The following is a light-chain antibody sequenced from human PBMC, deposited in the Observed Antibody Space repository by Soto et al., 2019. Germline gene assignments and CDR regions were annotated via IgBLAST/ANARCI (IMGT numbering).Light chain of an antibody. CDR2: DAS. Sequence: IVLTQSLGTLSLSPGERATLSCRASQSVSDNYLAWYQHKPGQAPRLLIYDASTRATAIPDRFSGSGSGTDFTLTVTSLEPEDFAVYYCQQYGSSPYAFGQGTKLEIK. CDR1: QSVSDNY. J-gene: IGKJ2*01. CDR3: QQYGSSPYA. V-gene: IGKV3-20*01.